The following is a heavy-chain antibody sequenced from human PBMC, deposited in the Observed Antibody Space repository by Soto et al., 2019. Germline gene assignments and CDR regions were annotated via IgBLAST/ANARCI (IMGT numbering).Heavy chain of an antibody. CDR3: ARAYCSSTSCDFDY. J-gene: IGHJ4*02. CDR2: ISSSSSTI. D-gene: IGHD2-2*01. CDR1: GFTFSSYS. V-gene: IGHV3-48*01. Sequence: GGSLRLSCAASGFTFSSYSMNWVRQAPGKGLEWVSYISSSSSTIYYADSLKGRFTISKDNAKDSLYLQMNSLRAEDTAVYYCARAYCSSTSCDFDYWGQGTLVTVSS.